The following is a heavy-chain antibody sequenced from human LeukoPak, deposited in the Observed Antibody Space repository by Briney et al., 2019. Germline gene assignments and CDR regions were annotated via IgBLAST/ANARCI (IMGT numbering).Heavy chain of an antibody. CDR2: INPNSGGT. D-gene: IGHD5-24*01. CDR3: AREDRDGYNSYDY. J-gene: IGHJ4*01. V-gene: IGHV1-2*02. Sequence: AASVKVSCKASGYTFTGYYMHWVRQAPGQGLEWMGWINPNSGGTNYAQKFQGRVTMTRDTSISTAYMELSRLRSDDTAVYYCAREDRDGYNSYDYWGQETLVTVSS. CDR1: GYTFTGYY.